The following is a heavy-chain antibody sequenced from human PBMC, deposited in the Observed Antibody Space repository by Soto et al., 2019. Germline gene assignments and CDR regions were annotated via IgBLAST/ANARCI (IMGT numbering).Heavy chain of an antibody. V-gene: IGHV4-30-4*01. Sequence: PSEILALACTVSGGPISSGAYYWSWIRQPPEEGLERIGYSYYSGSTYYNPSLKSRVKISVDTSKNQFSLKLSSVTAADTAVYYCARVWVAAGWFDPWGQGTLVTVSS. CDR1: GGPISSGAYY. CDR3: ARVWVAAGWFDP. J-gene: IGHJ5*02. CDR2: SYYSGST. D-gene: IGHD6-13*01.